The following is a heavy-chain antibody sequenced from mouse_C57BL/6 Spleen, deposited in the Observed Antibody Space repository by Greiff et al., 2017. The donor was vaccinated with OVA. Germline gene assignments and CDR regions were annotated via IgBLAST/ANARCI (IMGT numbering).Heavy chain of an antibody. V-gene: IGHV10-1*01. D-gene: IGHD2-3*01. CDR1: GFSFNTYA. J-gene: IGHJ3*01. CDR3: VAGGLLAWFAY. CDR2: IRSKSNNYAT. Sequence: DVMLVESGGGLVQPKGSLKLSCAASGFSFNTYAMNWVRQAPGKGLEWVARIRSKSNNYATYYADSVKDRFTISRDDSESMLYLQMNNLKTEDTAMYYCVAGGLLAWFAYWGQGTLVTVSA.